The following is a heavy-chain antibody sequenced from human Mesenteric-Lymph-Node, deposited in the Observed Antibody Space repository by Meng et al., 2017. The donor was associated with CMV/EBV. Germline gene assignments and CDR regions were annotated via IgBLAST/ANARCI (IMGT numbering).Heavy chain of an antibody. Sequence: SETLSLTCTVSGYSISGGYYWGWIRQPPGKGLEWIGNIYHSGNTYYNPSLKSRVTISLDTSKNQFSLKLSSVTAADTAVYYCATTTGEYGSGNYYTLDHWGQGTLVTVSS. CDR1: GYSISGGYY. D-gene: IGHD3-10*01. CDR3: ATTTGEYGSGNYYTLDH. CDR2: IYHSGNT. V-gene: IGHV4-38-2*02. J-gene: IGHJ4*02.